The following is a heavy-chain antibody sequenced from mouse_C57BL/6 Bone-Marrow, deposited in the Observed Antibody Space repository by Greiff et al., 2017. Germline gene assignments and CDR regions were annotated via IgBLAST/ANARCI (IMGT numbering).Heavy chain of an antibody. J-gene: IGHJ2*01. Sequence: QVQLQPPGAELVKPGASVKMSCKASGYTFTSYWITWVKQRPGQGLEWIGDISPCSGSTNYNETFKSKATLTVDTSSSTAYRQLSSVTSEDAAVYYCARSGRYWGQGTTLTVSS. CDR3: ARSGRY. CDR1: GYTFTSYW. V-gene: IGHV1-55*01. CDR2: ISPCSGST.